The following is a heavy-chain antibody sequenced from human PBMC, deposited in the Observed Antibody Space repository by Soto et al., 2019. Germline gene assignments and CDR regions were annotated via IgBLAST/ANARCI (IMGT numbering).Heavy chain of an antibody. Sequence: GASVKVSCKASGYTFTGYYMHWVRQAPGQGLEWMGWINPNSGGTNYAQKFQGWVTMTRDTSISTAYMELSRLRSDDTAVYYCARDGEYSGYDYPRPNYYYYGMDVWGQGTTVTVSS. CDR2: INPNSGGT. CDR1: GYTFTGYY. D-gene: IGHD5-12*01. V-gene: IGHV1-2*04. CDR3: ARDGEYSGYDYPRPNYYYYGMDV. J-gene: IGHJ6*02.